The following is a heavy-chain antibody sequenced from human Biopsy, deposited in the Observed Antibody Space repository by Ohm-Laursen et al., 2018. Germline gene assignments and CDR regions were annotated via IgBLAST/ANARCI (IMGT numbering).Heavy chain of an antibody. Sequence: SDTLSLTCTVSDGSINSNDYYWGWIRQAPGKGLEWLGSVHYRGAPYYNPPLTSRATISVDTAKNQFFLKLRFSTAADTAVYYCARHIGSSWERAFDIWGRGTMVTVSS. J-gene: IGHJ3*02. CDR1: DGSINSNDYY. V-gene: IGHV4-39*01. CDR2: VHYRGAP. CDR3: ARHIGSSWERAFDI. D-gene: IGHD6-13*01.